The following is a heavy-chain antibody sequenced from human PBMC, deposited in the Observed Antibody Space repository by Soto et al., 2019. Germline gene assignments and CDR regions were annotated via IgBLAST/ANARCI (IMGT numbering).Heavy chain of an antibody. Sequence: PSETLSLTCAVYGGSFSGYYWSWIRQPPGKGLEWIGEINHSGSTNYNPSLKSRVTISVDTSKNQFSLKLSSVTAADTAVYYCARGLRGSGSYYKGYYYYYYGMDVWGQGTTVTVYS. CDR1: GGSFSGYY. CDR3: ARGLRGSGSYYKGYYYYYYGMDV. CDR2: INHSGST. D-gene: IGHD3-10*01. J-gene: IGHJ6*02. V-gene: IGHV4-34*01.